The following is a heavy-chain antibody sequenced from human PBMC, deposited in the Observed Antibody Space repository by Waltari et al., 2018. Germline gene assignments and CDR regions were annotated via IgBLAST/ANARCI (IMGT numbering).Heavy chain of an antibody. D-gene: IGHD3-22*01. CDR3: AKNGDYDSSGYYIY. CDR2: ISGSGGST. Sequence: EVQLVESGGGLVQPGGSLRLSCAASGFTFSSYAITWVPQAPGKGREWVSAISGSGGSTYYADSVNGRFTISRDNSKNTLYLQMNSLRAEDTAVYYCAKNGDYDSSGYYIYWGQGTLVTVSS. J-gene: IGHJ4*02. V-gene: IGHV3-23*04. CDR1: GFTFSSYA.